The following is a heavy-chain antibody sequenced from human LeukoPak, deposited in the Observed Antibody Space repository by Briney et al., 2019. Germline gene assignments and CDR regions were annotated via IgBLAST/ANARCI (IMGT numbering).Heavy chain of an antibody. J-gene: IGHJ4*02. CDR3: ARGVPAAIVDY. Sequence: SETLSLTCTVSGGSISSSSHYWGWIRQPPGKGLEWIGSINYSGSTYYNPSLWSRVTISVDTSKNHFSLKLSSVTAADTAVYYCARGVPAAIVDYWGQGTLVTVSS. D-gene: IGHD2-2*01. CDR2: INYSGST. V-gene: IGHV4-39*02. CDR1: GGSISSSSHY.